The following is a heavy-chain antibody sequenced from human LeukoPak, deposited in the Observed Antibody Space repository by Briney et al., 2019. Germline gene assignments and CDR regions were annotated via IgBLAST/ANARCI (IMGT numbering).Heavy chain of an antibody. CDR3: ARLYGYNINFDY. CDR1: GFTFSSYW. J-gene: IGHJ4*02. Sequence: GGSLRLSCAASGFTFSSYWISWVRQAPGKGLEWVANIKQDGSEKYYVDSVKGRFTISRDNAKNSLYLQMNSLRAEDTAVYYCARLYGYNINFDYWGQGTLVTVSS. D-gene: IGHD5-24*01. CDR2: IKQDGSEK. V-gene: IGHV3-7*01.